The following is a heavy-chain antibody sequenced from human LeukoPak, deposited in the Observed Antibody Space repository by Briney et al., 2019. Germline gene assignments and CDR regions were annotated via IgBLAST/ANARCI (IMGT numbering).Heavy chain of an antibody. V-gene: IGHV3-33*01. Sequence: GRSLRLSCAASGFTFSSYGMHWVRQAPGKGLEWVAVIWYDGSNKYYADSVKGRFTISRDNSKNTLYLKMNSLRAEDTAVYYCARDLLVRGVIGGYWGQGTLVTVSS. CDR2: IWYDGSNK. D-gene: IGHD3-10*01. CDR1: GFTFSSYG. J-gene: IGHJ4*02. CDR3: ARDLLVRGVIGGY.